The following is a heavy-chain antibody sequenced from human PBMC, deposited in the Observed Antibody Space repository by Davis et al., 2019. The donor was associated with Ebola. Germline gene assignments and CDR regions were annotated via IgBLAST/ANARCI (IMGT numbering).Heavy chain of an antibody. CDR2: IYDHST. CDR1: GFSFTGYT. Sequence: GGSLRLSCAVSGFSFTGYTMNWVRQAPGKGLEWVSVIYDHSTAYADSVRGRFIISRDKSNNTLYLEMNSLRVDDTAVYYCATTQWLREFDNWGQGTLVTVSS. D-gene: IGHD6-19*01. V-gene: IGHV3-53*05. CDR3: ATTQWLREFDN. J-gene: IGHJ4*02.